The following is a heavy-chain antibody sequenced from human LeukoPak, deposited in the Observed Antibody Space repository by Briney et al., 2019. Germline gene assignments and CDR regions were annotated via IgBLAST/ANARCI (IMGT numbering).Heavy chain of an antibody. J-gene: IGHJ4*02. Sequence: GGSLRLSCAASGFTFSTYAMSWVRQAPGKGLEWVSGLSGSGSSAYYADSVKGRFTISRDNSKNTLYLQMNSLRPEDTAVYYCAKGLTNLGDDWGQGTLVTVSS. CDR2: LSGSGSSA. CDR1: GFTFSTYA. CDR3: AKGLTNLGDD. D-gene: IGHD3-9*01. V-gene: IGHV3-23*01.